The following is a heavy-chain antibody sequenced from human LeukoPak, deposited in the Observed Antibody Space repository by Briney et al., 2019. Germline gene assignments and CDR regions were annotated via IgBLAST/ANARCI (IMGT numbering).Heavy chain of an antibody. CDR1: GITVSNNY. J-gene: IGHJ6*04. CDR3: AELGITMIGGV. V-gene: IGHV3-53*01. D-gene: IGHD3-10*02. Sequence: GGSLRLSCAASGITVSNNYMSWVRQAPGKGLEWVSVIYPGGSTFYADSVKGRFTISRDNAKNSLYLQMNSLSAEDTAVYYCAELGITMIGGVWGKGTTVTISS. CDR2: IYPGGST.